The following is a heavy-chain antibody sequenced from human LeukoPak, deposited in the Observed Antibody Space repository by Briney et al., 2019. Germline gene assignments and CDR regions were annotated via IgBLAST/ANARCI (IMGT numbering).Heavy chain of an antibody. J-gene: IGHJ5*01. CDR1: GGSVSSGRYY. V-gene: IGHV4-61*02. CDR2: IYTRGST. Sequence: SGTLSLTCAVSGGSVSSGRYYWSWIRQPAGKGLEWIGRIYTRGSTNYNPSLKSRVTISVDTSKNQFSLNLTSVTAADTAVYYCATDGMVRGPDAWFDSWGQGTLVTVSS. CDR3: ATDGMVRGPDAWFDS. D-gene: IGHD3-10*01.